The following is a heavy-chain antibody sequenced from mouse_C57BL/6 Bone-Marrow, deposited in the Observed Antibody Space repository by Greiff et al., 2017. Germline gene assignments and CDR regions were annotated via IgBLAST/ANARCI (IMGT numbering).Heavy chain of an antibody. J-gene: IGHJ2*01. V-gene: IGHV1-82*01. CDR3: ARAGGDCGAFDY. Sequence: QVQLQQSGPELVKPGASVKISCKASGYAFSSSWMNWVKQRPGQGLEWIGRIYPGDGDTNYNGKFKGKATLTADTSSSTAYMQLSSLASEDSAVYFCARAGGDCGAFDYWGQGTTLTVSS. CDR1: GYAFSSSW. CDR2: IYPGDGDT.